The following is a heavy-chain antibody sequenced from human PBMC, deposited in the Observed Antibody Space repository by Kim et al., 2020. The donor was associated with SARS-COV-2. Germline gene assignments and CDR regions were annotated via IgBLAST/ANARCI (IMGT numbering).Heavy chain of an antibody. D-gene: IGHD1-26*01. CDR2: INSDGSST. CDR3: ARDGIVGATNYYYGMDV. CDR1: GFTFSSYW. Sequence: GGSLRLSCAASGFTFSSYWMHWVRQAPGKGLVWVSRINSDGSSTSYADSVKGRFTISRDNAKNTLYLQMNSLRAEDTAVYYCARDGIVGATNYYYGMDVWGQGTTVTVSS. J-gene: IGHJ6*02. V-gene: IGHV3-74*01.